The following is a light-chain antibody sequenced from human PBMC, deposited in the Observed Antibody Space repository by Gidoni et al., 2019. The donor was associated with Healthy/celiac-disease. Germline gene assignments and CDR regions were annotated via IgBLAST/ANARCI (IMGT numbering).Light chain of an antibody. J-gene: IGKJ3*01. CDR2: AAS. CDR3: QQYYSLSFT. V-gene: IGKV1-8*01. Sequence: AIRMTQSPSSFSASTGDRVTITCRASQGISSYLAWYQQKPGKAPKLLIYAASTLQSGVPSRFSGSGSGTDFTLTISCLQSEDFATYYCQQYYSLSFTFGPGTKVDIK. CDR1: QGISSY.